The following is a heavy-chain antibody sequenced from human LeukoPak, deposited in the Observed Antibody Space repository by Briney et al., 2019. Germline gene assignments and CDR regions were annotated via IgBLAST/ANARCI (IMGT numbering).Heavy chain of an antibody. Sequence: SETLSLTCTVSGGSISSGDYYWSRIRQPPGKGLEWIGYIYYSGNTYYNPSLKSRLTISVDTSKNQFSLKLTSVTAADTAVYYCARDSGSHNWGQETLVTVSS. CDR3: ARDSGSHN. V-gene: IGHV4-30-4*08. D-gene: IGHD1-26*01. J-gene: IGHJ4*02. CDR1: GGSISSGDYY. CDR2: IYYSGNT.